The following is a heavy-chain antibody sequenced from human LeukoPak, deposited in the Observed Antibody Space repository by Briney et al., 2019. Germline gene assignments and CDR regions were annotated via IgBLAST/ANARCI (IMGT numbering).Heavy chain of an antibody. V-gene: IGHV1-2*02. D-gene: IGHD2/OR15-2a*01. CDR1: GYTFTSYD. CDR3: ARVPEYPLGAFDI. CDR2: INPNSGGT. Sequence: GASVKVSCKASGYTFTSYDINWVRQATGQGLEWMGWINPNSGGTNYAQKFQGRVTMTRDTSISTAYMELSRLRSDDTAVYYCARVPEYPLGAFDIWGQGTVVTVSS. J-gene: IGHJ3*02.